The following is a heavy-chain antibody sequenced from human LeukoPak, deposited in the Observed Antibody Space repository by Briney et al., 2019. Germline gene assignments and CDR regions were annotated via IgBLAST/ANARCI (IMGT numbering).Heavy chain of an antibody. CDR3: ARDFSGSYDC. Sequence: VASVKVSCKASGYTFTDYYMHWVRQAPGQGLEWMGLINANSGGTNYAQRFQGRVTMTRDTSIRTVYMELSRLRSDDTAVYYCARDFSGSYDCWGQGTLVTVSS. CDR1: GYTFTDYY. V-gene: IGHV1-2*02. CDR2: INANSGGT. D-gene: IGHD1-26*01. J-gene: IGHJ4*02.